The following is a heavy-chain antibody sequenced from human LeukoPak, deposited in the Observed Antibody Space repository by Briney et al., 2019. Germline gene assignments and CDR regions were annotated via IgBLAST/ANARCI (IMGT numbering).Heavy chain of an antibody. CDR3: AREGGSSWLYYYYYYMDV. V-gene: IGHV1-18*01. CDR2: ISAYNGNT. CDR1: GYTFTSYG. D-gene: IGHD6-13*01. Sequence: ASVKVSCKASGYTFTSYGISWVRQAPGQGLEWMGWISAYNGNTNYAQKLQGRVTMTTDTSTSTAYMELRSLRSDDTAVYYCAREGGSSWLYYYYYYMDVWGKGTTVTVSS. J-gene: IGHJ6*03.